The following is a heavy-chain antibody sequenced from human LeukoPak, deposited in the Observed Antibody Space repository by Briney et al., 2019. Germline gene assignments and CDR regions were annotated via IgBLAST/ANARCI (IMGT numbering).Heavy chain of an antibody. CDR2: TYYSGST. Sequence: KTGGSLRLSCAASGYTFSRYWIHWVRQAPGKGLEWIGNTYYSGSTHYNPSLKSRVTISVDTSKSQFSLKLNSLTAADTAVYYCARRVFGSGRQDYWGQGTLVTVSS. V-gene: IGHV4-39*01. CDR3: ARRVFGSGRQDY. J-gene: IGHJ4*02. D-gene: IGHD3-10*01. CDR1: GYTFSRYW.